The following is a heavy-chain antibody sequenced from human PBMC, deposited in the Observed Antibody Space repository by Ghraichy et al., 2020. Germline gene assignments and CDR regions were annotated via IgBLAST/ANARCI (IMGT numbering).Heavy chain of an antibody. D-gene: IGHD3-22*01. CDR1: GFTFSSYG. CDR3: ARDYLVVVTQIYYYYGMDV. V-gene: IGHV3-33*01. Sequence: LSLTCAASGFTFSSYGMHWVRQAPGKGLEWVAVIWYDGSNKYYADSVKGRFTISRDNSKNTLYLQMNSLRAEDTAVYYCARDYLVVVTQIYYYYGMDVWGQGTTVTVSS. CDR2: IWYDGSNK. J-gene: IGHJ6*02.